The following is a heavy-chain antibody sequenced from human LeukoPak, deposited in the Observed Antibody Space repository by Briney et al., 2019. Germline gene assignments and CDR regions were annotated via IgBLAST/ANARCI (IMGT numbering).Heavy chain of an antibody. CDR2: ISWNSGSI. D-gene: IGHD3-22*01. CDR3: AKSYYYDSSGWYFDY. J-gene: IGHJ4*02. CDR1: GFTFDDYA. V-gene: IGHV3-9*01. Sequence: GGSLRLSCAASGFTFDDYAMHWVRQAPGRGLEWVSGISWNSGSIGYADSVKGRFTISRDNAKNSLYLQMNSLRAEDTALYYCAKSYYYDSSGWYFDYWGQGTLVTVSS.